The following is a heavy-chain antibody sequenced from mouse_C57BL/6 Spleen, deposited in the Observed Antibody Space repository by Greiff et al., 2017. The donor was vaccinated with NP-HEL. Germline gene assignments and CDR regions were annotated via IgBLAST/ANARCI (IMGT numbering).Heavy chain of an antibody. J-gene: IGHJ2*01. CDR2: ISDGGSYT. CDR3: ARDAPSYFDY. CDR1: GFTFSSYA. Sequence: VQLKESGGGLVKPGGSLKLSCAASGFTFSSYAMSWVRQTPEKRLEWVATISDGGSYTYYPDNVKGRFTISRDHAKNNLYLQMSHLKSEDTAMYYCARDAPSYFDYWGQGTTLTVSS. V-gene: IGHV5-4*01.